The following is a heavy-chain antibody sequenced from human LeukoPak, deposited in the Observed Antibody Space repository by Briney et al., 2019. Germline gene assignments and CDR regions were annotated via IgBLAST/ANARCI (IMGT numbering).Heavy chain of an antibody. Sequence: GRSLRLSCAASGFTFSSYAMHWVRQAPGKGLEWVAVTSSDLNVKLYADSVKGRFTISRDNSRSTLYLQMNSLRPEDTAIYYCAREGYYGSGSPPSLYFDYWGQGTLVTVSS. CDR3: AREGYYGSGSPPSLYFDY. J-gene: IGHJ4*02. CDR1: GFTFSSYA. D-gene: IGHD3-10*01. CDR2: TSSDLNVK. V-gene: IGHV3-30-3*01.